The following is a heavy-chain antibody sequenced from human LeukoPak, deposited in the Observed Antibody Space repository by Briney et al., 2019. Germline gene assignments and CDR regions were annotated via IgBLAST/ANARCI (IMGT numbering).Heavy chain of an antibody. V-gene: IGHV3-7*01. CDR2: IKQDGSEK. CDR1: GFTFSSYW. CDR3: ARDSPRIAVVGAFGMDV. Sequence: QPGGSLRLSCAASGFTFSSYWMSWVRQAPGKGLEWVANIKQDGSEKYYVDSVKGRFTISRDNAKNSLYLQMNSLRAEDTAVYYCARDSPRIAVVGAFGMDVWGQGTTVTVSS. J-gene: IGHJ6*02. D-gene: IGHD6-19*01.